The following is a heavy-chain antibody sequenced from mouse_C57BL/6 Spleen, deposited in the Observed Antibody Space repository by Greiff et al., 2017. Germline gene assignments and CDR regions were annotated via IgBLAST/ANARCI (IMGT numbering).Heavy chain of an antibody. CDR2: ISNGGGST. CDR1: GFTFSDYY. Sequence: EVHLVESGGGLVQPGGSLKLSCAASGFTFSDYYMYWVRQTPEKRLEWVAYISNGGGSTYYPDTVKGRFTISRDNAKNTLYLQMSRLKSEDTAMYYCARQGATITTVGDDYAMDYWGQGTSVTVSS. V-gene: IGHV5-12*01. J-gene: IGHJ4*01. D-gene: IGHD1-1*01. CDR3: ARQGATITTVGDDYAMDY.